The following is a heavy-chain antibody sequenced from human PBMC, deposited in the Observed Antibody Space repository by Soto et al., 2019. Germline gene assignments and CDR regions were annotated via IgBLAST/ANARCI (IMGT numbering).Heavy chain of an antibody. CDR1: GFTFSSYG. CDR3: ARDRDDFWNGYLFDP. J-gene: IGHJ5*02. D-gene: IGHD3-3*01. V-gene: IGHV3-33*01. Sequence: PGGSLRLCCAASGFTFSSYGMHWVRQAPGKGLELVAVIWYDGSNKYYADSVKGRFTISSDNSKNTLYLQMNSLRAEDTAVYDCARDRDDFWNGYLFDPWGHGTLVTVSS. CDR2: IWYDGSNK.